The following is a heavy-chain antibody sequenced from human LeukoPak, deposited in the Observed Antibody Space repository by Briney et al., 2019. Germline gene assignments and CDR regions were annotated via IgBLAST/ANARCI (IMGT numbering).Heavy chain of an antibody. CDR3: ARERGIVVVPAATPNWFDP. J-gene: IGHJ5*02. V-gene: IGHV1-69*04. Sequence: GSSVKVSCKASGGTFSSYAISWVRQAPGQGLEWMGRIIPIFGIANYAQKFQGRVTITADKSTGTAYMELSSLRSEDTAAYYCARERGIVVVPAATPNWFDPWGQGTLVTVSS. D-gene: IGHD2-2*01. CDR2: IIPIFGIA. CDR1: GGTFSSYA.